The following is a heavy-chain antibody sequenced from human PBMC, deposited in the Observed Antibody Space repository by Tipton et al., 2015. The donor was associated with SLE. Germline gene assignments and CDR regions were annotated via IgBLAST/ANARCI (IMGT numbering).Heavy chain of an antibody. V-gene: IGHV4-61*02. J-gene: IGHJ6*03. CDR3: ARGHGDPDYMDV. Sequence: TLSLTCTVSGGSFSSDTYLWGWIRQPAGKGLEWIGRIYTSGSTNYNPSLKSRVTISVDTSKNQFSLKLSSVTAADTAVYYCARGHGDPDYMDVWGKGTTVTVSS. CDR1: GGSFSSDTYL. CDR2: IYTSGST.